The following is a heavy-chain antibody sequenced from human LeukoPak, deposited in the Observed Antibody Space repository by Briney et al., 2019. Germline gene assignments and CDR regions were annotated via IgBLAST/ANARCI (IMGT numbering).Heavy chain of an antibody. CDR3: ARGVRVADY. CDR1: GGSFSSYY. J-gene: IGHJ4*02. D-gene: IGHD2-15*01. Sequence: TPETLSLTCAVYGGSFSSYYWSWIRQSPGRGLEWIGEINHTGSTYYNPSLKSRVSISEDTSKNQFSLKLSSVTAADAAVYYCARGVRVADYWGQGTLVTVSS. CDR2: INHTGST. V-gene: IGHV4-34*01.